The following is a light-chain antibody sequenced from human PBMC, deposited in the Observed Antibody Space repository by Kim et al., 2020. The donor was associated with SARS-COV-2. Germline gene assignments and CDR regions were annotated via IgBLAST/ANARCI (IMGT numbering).Light chain of an antibody. CDR2: AVS. V-gene: IGKV1-8*01. CDR1: QGISNT. J-gene: IGKJ1*01. Sequence: AYTEDTVSITCRARQGISNTLACYHHRPGGAPILLFYAVSTLQSGVPSKFGGSGSVTHFTLTNNCLWSEDFATYYCQQYYTYPRTFGEGTKVDIK. CDR3: QQYYTYPRT.